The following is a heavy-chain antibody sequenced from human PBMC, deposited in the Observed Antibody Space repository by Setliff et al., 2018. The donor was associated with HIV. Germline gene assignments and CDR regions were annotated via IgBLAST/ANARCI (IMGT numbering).Heavy chain of an antibody. Sequence: ETLSLTCTVSGASVSTIDYYWGWVRQSPRAGLEWIADIYYAGNTYYNPSLKSRATISIDTSRNQFSLKVTSLTAADTAVYYCARHSRTAVPTIDYWGQGTLVTVSS. CDR2: IYYAGNT. CDR1: GASVSTIDYY. CDR3: ARHSRTAVPTIDY. D-gene: IGHD4-17*01. J-gene: IGHJ4*02. V-gene: IGHV4-39*01.